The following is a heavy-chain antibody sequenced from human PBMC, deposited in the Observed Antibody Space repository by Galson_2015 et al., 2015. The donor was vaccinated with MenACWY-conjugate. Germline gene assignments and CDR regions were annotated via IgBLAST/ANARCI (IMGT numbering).Heavy chain of an antibody. CDR3: AREIVVAPADRSGDSYYGMDV. J-gene: IGHJ6*02. V-gene: IGHV1-3*01. CDR1: GFTFTNYA. Sequence: SVKVSCKASGFTFTNYAMHWVRQAPGQGLEWMGWINAGNGNTKYSQKFQGRVTITSDTSASTAYMDMSSLRSEDTAVYYCAREIVVAPADRSGDSYYGMDVWGQGTTVTVSS. CDR2: INAGNGNT. D-gene: IGHD2-2*01.